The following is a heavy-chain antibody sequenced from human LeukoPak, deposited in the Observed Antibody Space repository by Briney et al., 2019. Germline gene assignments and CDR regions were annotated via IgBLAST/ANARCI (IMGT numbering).Heavy chain of an antibody. V-gene: IGHV1-69*13. CDR3: ARDRAARPSLGDAFDI. D-gene: IGHD6-6*01. CDR1: GGTFSSYA. CDR2: IIPIFGTA. J-gene: IGHJ3*02. Sequence: PVKVSCKASGGTFSSYAISWVRQAPGQGLEWMGGIIPIFGTAKSAQKFQGRVTITADESTSTAYMELSSLRSEDTAVYYCARDRAARPSLGDAFDIWGQGTMVTVAS.